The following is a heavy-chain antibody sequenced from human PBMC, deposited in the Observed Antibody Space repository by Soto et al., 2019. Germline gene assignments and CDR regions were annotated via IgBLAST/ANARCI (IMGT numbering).Heavy chain of an antibody. CDR3: ASGYDILTGYPNDAFDI. CDR2: INWNGGST. Sequence: GGSLTLSCAASGLNFDYYGMSWVRQAQGKGLEWVSGINWNGGSTGYADSVKGRFTISRDNAKNSLYLQMNSLRAEDTALYYCASGYDILTGYPNDAFDIWGQGTMVTVSS. J-gene: IGHJ3*02. D-gene: IGHD3-9*01. V-gene: IGHV3-20*04. CDR1: GLNFDYYG.